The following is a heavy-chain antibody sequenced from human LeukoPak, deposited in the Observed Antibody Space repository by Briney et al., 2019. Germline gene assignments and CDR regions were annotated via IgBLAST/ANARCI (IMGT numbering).Heavy chain of an antibody. CDR2: ISSSSSYI. V-gene: IGHV3-21*01. CDR3: ARESRPSPQVDY. Sequence: GGSLRLSCAASGFTFSSYSMNWVRQAPGKGLEWVSSISSSSSYIYYADSVKGRFTISRDNAKNSLYLQMNSLRAEDTAVYYCARESRPSPQVDYWGQGTLVTVSS. J-gene: IGHJ4*02. CDR1: GFTFSSYS.